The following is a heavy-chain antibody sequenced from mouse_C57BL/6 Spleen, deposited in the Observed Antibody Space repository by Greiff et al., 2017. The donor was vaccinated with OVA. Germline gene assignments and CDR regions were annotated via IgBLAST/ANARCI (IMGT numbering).Heavy chain of an antibody. CDR2: IDPSASYT. J-gene: IGHJ1*03. D-gene: IGHD1-1*01. V-gene: IGHV1-59*01. Sequence: VQLQQPGAELVRPGTSVKLSCKASGYTFTSYWMHWVKQRPGQGLEWIGVIDPSASYTNYNQKFKGKATLTVDTSSSTAYMQLSSLTSEDSAVYYCAPHYYGSSYWYFDVWGTGTTVTVSS. CDR1: GYTFTSYW. CDR3: APHYYGSSYWYFDV.